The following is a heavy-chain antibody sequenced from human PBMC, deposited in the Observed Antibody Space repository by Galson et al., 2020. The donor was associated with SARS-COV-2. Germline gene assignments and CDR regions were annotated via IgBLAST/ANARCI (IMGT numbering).Heavy chain of an antibody. V-gene: IGHV1-2*02. Sequence: ASVKVSCKASGYTFTGYYIHWVRRAPRQGLEWLGWNNPDSGDTDSAQKFQGRVTMTRDSSIYTAYMDWGGLRSDDTAIYYCGRGGGPTVRGLCHLDYWGQGTSVTVSS. D-gene: IGHD3-10*01. J-gene: IGHJ4*02. CDR2: NNPDSGDT. CDR1: GYTFTGYY. CDR3: GRGGGPTVRGLCHLDY.